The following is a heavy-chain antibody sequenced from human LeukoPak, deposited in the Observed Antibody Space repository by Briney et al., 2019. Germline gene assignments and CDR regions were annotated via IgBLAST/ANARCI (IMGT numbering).Heavy chain of an antibody. D-gene: IGHD6-19*01. CDR2: ISYDGNDK. Sequence: GGSLRLSCAASGFPFNKYGMHWVRQAPGKGLEWVAVISYDGNDKQYADSVKGRFTISRDNSKNTFYLQMNSLRAEDTALYYCAKGSGSGWYGWFAPWGQGTLVTVSS. CDR1: GFPFNKYG. J-gene: IGHJ5*02. CDR3: AKGSGSGWYGWFAP. V-gene: IGHV3-30*18.